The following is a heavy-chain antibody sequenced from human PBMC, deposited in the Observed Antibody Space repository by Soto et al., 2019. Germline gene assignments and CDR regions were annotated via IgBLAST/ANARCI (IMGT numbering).Heavy chain of an antibody. J-gene: IGHJ4*02. V-gene: IGHV1-3*01. CDR2: INAGNGNT. CDR1: GYTFTSYA. Sequence: GASVKVSCKASGYTFTSYAMHWVRQAPGQRLEWMGWINAGNGNTRYSQKFQGRVTITTDTSATTAYMELSRLISEDTAVYYCARASGGWYHDYWGQGTLVTVSS. D-gene: IGHD6-19*01. CDR3: ARASGGWYHDY.